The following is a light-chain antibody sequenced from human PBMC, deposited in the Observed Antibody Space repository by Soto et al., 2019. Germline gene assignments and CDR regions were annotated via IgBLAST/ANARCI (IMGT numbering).Light chain of an antibody. CDR2: AAS. CDR3: LQTYTTLTWT. V-gene: IGKV1-39*01. CDR1: QTISNY. Sequence: DIKMTQSPSSLSASVGDRVTITCRASQTISNYLQWYQQKSGQAPKLLVYAASILHSGVPSRFRGSGSGTDFTLTINMLQPEDFATYYCLQTYTTLTWTFGQGTKVDIK. J-gene: IGKJ1*01.